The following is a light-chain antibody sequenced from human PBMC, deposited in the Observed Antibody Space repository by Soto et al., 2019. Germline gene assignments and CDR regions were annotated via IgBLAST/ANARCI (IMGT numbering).Light chain of an antibody. CDR1: QSVSSY. CDR2: GVS. CDR3: QQYHTWPIT. V-gene: IGKV3D-15*01. J-gene: IGKJ4*01. Sequence: EIVLTQSPGTLSLSPGESATLFCRASQSVSSYLAWYQQKPGQAPRLLIYGVSSRATGIPDRFSGSGSGTEFTLTISSLQSEDCAIYYCQQYHTWPITFGGGTKVDIK.